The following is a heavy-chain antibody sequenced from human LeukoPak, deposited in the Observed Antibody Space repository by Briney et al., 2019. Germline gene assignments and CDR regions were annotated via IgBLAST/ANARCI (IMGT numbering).Heavy chain of an antibody. CDR2: IKQDGSET. CDR3: AKADYSIAARPVDY. J-gene: IGHJ4*02. D-gene: IGHD6-6*01. V-gene: IGHV3-7*03. CDR1: GFTFSSYW. Sequence: GGSLRLSCAASGFTFSSYWMSWVRQAPGKGLEWVANIKQDGSETYYVDSVKGRFTISRDNAKNSLYLQMNSLRAEDTAVYYCAKADYSIAARPVDYWGQGTLVTVSS.